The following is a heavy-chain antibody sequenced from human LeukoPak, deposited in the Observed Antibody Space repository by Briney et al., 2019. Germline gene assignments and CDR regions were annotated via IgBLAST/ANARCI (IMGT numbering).Heavy chain of an antibody. Sequence: GGSLRLSCAASGFTFSGYSMNWVRQAPGKGLEWVSSISSSSSYIYYADSVKGRFTISRDNAKNSLYLQMNSLRAEDTAVYYCARDVITIFGVVTTDYWGQGTLVTVSS. D-gene: IGHD3-3*01. CDR2: ISSSSSYI. V-gene: IGHV3-21*01. CDR3: ARDVITIFGVVTTDY. J-gene: IGHJ4*02. CDR1: GFTFSGYS.